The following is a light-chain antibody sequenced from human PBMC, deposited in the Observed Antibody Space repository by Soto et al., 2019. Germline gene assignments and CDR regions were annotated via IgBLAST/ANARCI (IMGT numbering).Light chain of an antibody. CDR3: QEYIQWPPGM. J-gene: IGKJ1*01. Sequence: DIVVTQSPATLSASPGERVTLSCRASQFVSSRLAWYQRRPGQVPRLLIYDTSTRAPGISARFSGSGSGTEFTLTISSLQSEDFAVHYCQEYIQWPPGMFGPGTKVDIK. V-gene: IGKV3-15*01. CDR1: QFVSSR. CDR2: DTS.